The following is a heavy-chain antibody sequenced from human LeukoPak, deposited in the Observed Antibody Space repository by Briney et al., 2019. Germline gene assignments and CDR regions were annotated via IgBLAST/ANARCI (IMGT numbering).Heavy chain of an antibody. CDR2: IYDSAST. CDR1: GGSISSGGYA. Sequence: SETLSLTCAVSGGSISSGGYAWSWIRQPPGKGLEWIGYIYDSASTYYNPSLQSRVTVSLDRSKNQFSLKLSSVTAADTAVYYCARPRDYYSVAFDIWGQGTMVTVSS. D-gene: IGHD3-22*01. V-gene: IGHV4-30-2*01. J-gene: IGHJ3*02. CDR3: ARPRDYYSVAFDI.